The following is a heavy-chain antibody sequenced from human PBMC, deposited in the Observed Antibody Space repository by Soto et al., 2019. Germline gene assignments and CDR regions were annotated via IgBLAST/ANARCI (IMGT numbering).Heavy chain of an antibody. J-gene: IGHJ4*02. CDR2: ISDDGSNT. Sequence: EVQLVESGGGLVQPWGSLRLSCISSGNTLSGYWMHWFRQSPGKGLEWVARISDDGSNTNYADSVKGRFTISRDNARKTVYRQMYSLTADDTAVYHWVRDRWCHTYGPPDYWGQGTLVTVYS. V-gene: IGHV3-74*01. D-gene: IGHD5-18*01. CDR3: VRDRWCHTYGPPDY. CDR1: GNTLSGYW.